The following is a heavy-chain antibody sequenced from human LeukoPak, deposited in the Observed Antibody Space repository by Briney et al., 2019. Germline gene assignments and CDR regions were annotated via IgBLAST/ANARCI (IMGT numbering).Heavy chain of an antibody. CDR2: INPSGGST. CDR1: GYTFTSYY. CDR3: AREGSENDAFDI. V-gene: IGHV1-46*01. J-gene: IGHJ3*02. Sequence: GASVKVSCKASGYTFTSYYMHWVRQAPGQGLEWMGIINPSGGSTSYAQKFQGRATMTRDTSTSTVYMELSSLRSEDTAVYYCAREGSENDAFDIWGQGTMVTVSS.